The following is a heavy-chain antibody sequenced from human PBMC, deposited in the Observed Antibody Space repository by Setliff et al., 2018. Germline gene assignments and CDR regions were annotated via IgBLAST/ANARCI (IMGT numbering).Heavy chain of an antibody. V-gene: IGHV3-74*01. Sequence: GGSLRLSCAASGFTFSNYYMHWVRQAPGKGLVWVSRITSDGSSTTYADSVKGRFTISRDNAKSTLYLQMNSLRAEDTAMYYCAREEVIVMTVNNYYYYMDVWGKGTTVTVSS. CDR1: GFTFSNYY. J-gene: IGHJ6*03. CDR3: AREEVIVMTVNNYYYYMDV. CDR2: ITSDGSST. D-gene: IGHD2-21*02.